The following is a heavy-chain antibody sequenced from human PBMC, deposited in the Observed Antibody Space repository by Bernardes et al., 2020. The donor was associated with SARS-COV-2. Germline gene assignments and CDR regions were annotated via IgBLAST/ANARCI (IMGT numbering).Heavy chain of an antibody. CDR1: GGSISSSSYY. J-gene: IGHJ4*02. D-gene: IGHD5-18*01. V-gene: IGHV4-39*01. CDR3: ASQLWLRGRYY. CDR2: IYYSGST. Sequence: SEPLSLTCTVSGGSISSSSYYWGWLRQPPGKGLEWIGSIYYSGSTYYNPSLKSRVTISVDTSKNQFSLKLSSVTAADTAVYYCASQLWLRGRYYWGQGTLVTVSS.